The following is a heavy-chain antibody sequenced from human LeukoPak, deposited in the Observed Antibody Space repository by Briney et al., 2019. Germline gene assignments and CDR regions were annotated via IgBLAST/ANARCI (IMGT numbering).Heavy chain of an antibody. CDR3: ARDLGWFGEFDNCFDP. J-gene: IGHJ5*02. CDR2: INPNSGGT. D-gene: IGHD3-10*01. V-gene: IGHV1-2*02. CDR1: GYTFTGYY. Sequence: ASVKVSRKASGYTFTGYYMHWVRQAPGQGLEWMGWINPNSGGTNYAQKFQGRVTMTRDTSISTAYMELSRLRSDDTAVYYCARDLGWFGEFDNCFDPGGQGTLVTVSS.